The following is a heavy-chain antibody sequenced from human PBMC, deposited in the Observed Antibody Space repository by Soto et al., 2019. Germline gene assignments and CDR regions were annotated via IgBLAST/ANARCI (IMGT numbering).Heavy chain of an antibody. J-gene: IGHJ5*02. CDR3: AREVESVGAVAVNWFDP. V-gene: IGHV1-46*01. CDR1: AYTYTRYN. CDR2: LTPSGCRT. Sequence: KASAYTYTRYNLVWVRQVKGKGLEWMGILTPSGCRTSYAQKFHGRVTMTSDTSTSTVYMELSSLRSDDTAVYYCAREVESVGAVAVNWFDPWGQGTLDTVSS. D-gene: IGHD6-19*01.